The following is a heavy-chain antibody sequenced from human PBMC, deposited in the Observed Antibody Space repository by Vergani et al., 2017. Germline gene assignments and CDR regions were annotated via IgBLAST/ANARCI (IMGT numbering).Heavy chain of an antibody. CDR3: ARAYRRYECFDN. Sequence: VQLVESGGGLVKPGGSLRLSCAASGFIFSTYAMSWVRQAPGKGLEWVSGISASGARTYYADSVKGRVTISRDNYKNTLYLQMNSLRVEDTAVYYCARAYRRYECFDNWGQRTLVTVSS. CDR2: ISASGART. V-gene: IGHV3-23*04. J-gene: IGHJ4*01. CDR1: GFIFSTYA. D-gene: IGHD1-14*01.